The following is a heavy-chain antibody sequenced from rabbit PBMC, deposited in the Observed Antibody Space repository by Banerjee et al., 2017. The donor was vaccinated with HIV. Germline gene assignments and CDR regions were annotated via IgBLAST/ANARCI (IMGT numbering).Heavy chain of an antibody. D-gene: IGHD4-1*01. CDR3: ARDLAGVIGWNFNL. J-gene: IGHJ4*01. Sequence: QEQLVESGGGLVTLGGSLKLSCKASGIDFSSYAMSWVRQAPGKGLEWIGCIYTGDGNTDYASWVNGRFTISLDNAQNTVFLQMTSLTAADTATYFCARDLAGVIGWNFNLWGPGTLVTVS. CDR1: GIDFSSYA. CDR2: IYTGDGNT. V-gene: IGHV1S47*01.